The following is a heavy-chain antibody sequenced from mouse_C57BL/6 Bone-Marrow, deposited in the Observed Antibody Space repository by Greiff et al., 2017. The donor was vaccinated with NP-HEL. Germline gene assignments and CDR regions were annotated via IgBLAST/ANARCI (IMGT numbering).Heavy chain of an antibody. CDR1: GFTFSDYY. D-gene: IGHD3-2*02. CDR3: ARQEIDSSGYWFAY. CDR2: ISNGGGST. V-gene: IGHV5-12*01. Sequence: EVKLVESGGGLVQPGGSLKLSCAASGFTFSDYYMYWVRQTPEKRLEWVAYISNGGGSTYYPDTVKGRFTISRDNAKNTLYLQMSRLKSEDTAMYYCARQEIDSSGYWFAYLGQGTLVTVSA. J-gene: IGHJ3*01.